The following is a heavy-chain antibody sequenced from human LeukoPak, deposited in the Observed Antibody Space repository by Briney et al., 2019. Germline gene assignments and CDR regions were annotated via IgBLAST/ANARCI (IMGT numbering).Heavy chain of an antibody. CDR1: GGSISSSSYY. CDR2: IYYSGST. V-gene: IGHV4-61*05. Sequence: PSETLSLTCTVSGGSISSSSYYWGWIRQPPGKGLEWIGYIYYSGSTNYNPSLKSRVTISVDTSKNQFSLKLSSVTAADTAVYYCARLSYSSSPLFDYWGQGTLVTVSS. CDR3: ARLSYSSSPLFDY. J-gene: IGHJ4*02. D-gene: IGHD6-6*01.